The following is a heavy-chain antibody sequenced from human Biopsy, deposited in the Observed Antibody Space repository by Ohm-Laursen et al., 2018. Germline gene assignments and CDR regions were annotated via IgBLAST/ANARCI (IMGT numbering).Heavy chain of an antibody. CDR1: GGSISNYY. D-gene: IGHD6-13*01. Sequence: SDTLSLTCTVSGGSISNYYWSWIRQPAGKGLEWIGRIYSSGSTNYNPSFKSRVTMSVDTSKNQFSLILSSMTAADTAVYYCAREPRIAAVAYFDPWGQGTLVTVSS. CDR2: IYSSGST. CDR3: AREPRIAAVAYFDP. V-gene: IGHV4-4*07. J-gene: IGHJ5*02.